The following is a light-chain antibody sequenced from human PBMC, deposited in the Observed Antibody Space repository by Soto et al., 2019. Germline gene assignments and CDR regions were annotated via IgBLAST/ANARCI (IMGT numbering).Light chain of an antibody. Sequence: EIVLTQSPGTLSLSPGERATLSCRASQSVSINLAWYQQKPGQAPRLLIYDASNRATGIPARFSGSGSGTDFTHTISSLEPEDFAVYYCQQRSNWPPITFGQGTRLEIK. CDR2: DAS. CDR1: QSVSIN. CDR3: QQRSNWPPIT. J-gene: IGKJ5*01. V-gene: IGKV3-11*01.